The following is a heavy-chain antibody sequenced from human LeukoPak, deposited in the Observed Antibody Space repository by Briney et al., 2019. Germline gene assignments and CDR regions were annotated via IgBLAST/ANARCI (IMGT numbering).Heavy chain of an antibody. CDR1: GFTFSSYS. J-gene: IGHJ4*02. D-gene: IGHD4-17*01. CDR2: ISSSSSTI. Sequence: GGSLRLSCAASGFTFSSYSMNWVRQAPGKGLEWVSYISSSSSTIYYADSVKSRFTISRDNAKNSLYLQINSLRAEDTAVYYCASEELYGDYPFDYWGQGTLVTVSS. CDR3: ASEELYGDYPFDY. V-gene: IGHV3-48*04.